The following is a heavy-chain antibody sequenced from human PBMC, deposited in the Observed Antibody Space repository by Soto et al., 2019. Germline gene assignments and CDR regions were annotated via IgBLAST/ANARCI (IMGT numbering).Heavy chain of an antibody. D-gene: IGHD5-18*01. J-gene: IGHJ4*02. CDR3: TTRASYGGYTPPGFDY. Sequence: EVQLVESGGGLVKPGGSLRLSCAASGFTFSNAWMSWVRQAPGKGLEWIGRIKSKTDGGTTDYAAPVKGRLTISRDDSKNKLDPQMNRLKTGDTAVYYCTTRASYGGYTPPGFDYWGQGTLVTVSS. CDR1: GFTFSNAW. V-gene: IGHV3-15*01. CDR2: IKSKTDGGTT.